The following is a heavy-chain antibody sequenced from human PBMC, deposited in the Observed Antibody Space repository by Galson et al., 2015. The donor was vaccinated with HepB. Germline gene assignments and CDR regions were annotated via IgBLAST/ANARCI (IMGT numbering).Heavy chain of an antibody. CDR3: ARDDLYRTYSSGHYIVSVGDGMDV. Sequence: SLRLSCAASGFTFDDYGMSWVRQAPGKGLEWVSGINWNGGSTGYADSVKGRFTISRDNAKNSLYLQMNSLRAEDTALYYCARDDLYRTYSSGHYIVSVGDGMDVWGQGTTVTVSS. CDR1: GFTFDDYG. D-gene: IGHD3-22*01. CDR2: INWNGGST. J-gene: IGHJ6*02. V-gene: IGHV3-20*04.